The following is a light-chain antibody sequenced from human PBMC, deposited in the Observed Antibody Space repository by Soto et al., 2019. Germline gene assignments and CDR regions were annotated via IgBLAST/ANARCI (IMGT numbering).Light chain of an antibody. CDR2: AAS. CDR1: QSIYKW. Sequence: DIQLTQSPSSVSASIGDRVTISCRASQSIYKWLVWYQQKPGKAPKLLIYAASSLQSGVPSRFSGSGYGTEFTLTISSLQPEDSATYYCQQADSFPLTFGGGTAVAI. CDR3: QQADSFPLT. J-gene: IGKJ4*01. V-gene: IGKV1-12*01.